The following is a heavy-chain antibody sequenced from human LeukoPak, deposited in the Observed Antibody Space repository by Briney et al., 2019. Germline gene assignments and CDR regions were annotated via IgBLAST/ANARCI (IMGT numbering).Heavy chain of an antibody. D-gene: IGHD4-17*01. CDR3: ARAMRDYGDFEGPFDY. Sequence: GGSLRLSCAASGFTFSSYWMSWVRQAPGKGLEWVANIKQDGSEKYYVDSVKGRFTISRDNAKNSLYLQMNSLRVEDTAVYYCARAMRDYGDFEGPFDYWGQGTLVTVSS. V-gene: IGHV3-7*01. CDR1: GFTFSSYW. J-gene: IGHJ4*02. CDR2: IKQDGSEK.